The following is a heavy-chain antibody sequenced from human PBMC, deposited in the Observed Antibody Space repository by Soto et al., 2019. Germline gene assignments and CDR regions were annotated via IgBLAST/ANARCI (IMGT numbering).Heavy chain of an antibody. CDR2: ISSNGGST. CDR3: VKDQIAARTYYYYGMDV. D-gene: IGHD6-6*01. J-gene: IGHJ6*02. Sequence: GGSLRLSCAASGFTFDGYAMHWVRPAPGKGLEYVSAISSNGGSTYYADSVKGRFTISRDNSKNTLYLQMSSLRAEDTAVYYCVKDQIAARTYYYYGMDVWGQGTTVTVSS. CDR1: GFTFDGYA. V-gene: IGHV3-64D*08.